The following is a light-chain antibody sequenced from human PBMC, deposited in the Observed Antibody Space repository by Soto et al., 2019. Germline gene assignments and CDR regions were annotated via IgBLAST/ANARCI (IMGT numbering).Light chain of an antibody. CDR1: QSVSNN. CDR2: GAS. V-gene: IGKV3-15*01. J-gene: IGKJ5*01. Sequence: EIVTTRSPATLSVTPGERATLSCRASQSVSNNLAWYQQRPGQAPRLLIYGASTRATGVPARFSGSGSGTDFTLTISSLQSEDFAVYYCQQYNIWPPWTFGQGTRLEIK. CDR3: QQYNIWPPWT.